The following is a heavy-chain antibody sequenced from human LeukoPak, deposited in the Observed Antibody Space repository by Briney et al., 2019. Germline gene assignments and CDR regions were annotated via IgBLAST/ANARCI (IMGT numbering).Heavy chain of an antibody. CDR1: GFTFSSYW. J-gene: IGHJ4*02. D-gene: IGHD2-2*01. Sequence: GGSLRLSCAASGFTFSSYWISWVRQAPGKGLEWVANIKQDGSEKYYVDSVKGRFTISRDNAKNSLYLQMKSLRAEDTAVYYCARDGPQYLDCSSTSCYSDYWGQGTLVTVSS. CDR3: ARDGPQYLDCSSTSCYSDY. V-gene: IGHV3-7*01. CDR2: IKQDGSEK.